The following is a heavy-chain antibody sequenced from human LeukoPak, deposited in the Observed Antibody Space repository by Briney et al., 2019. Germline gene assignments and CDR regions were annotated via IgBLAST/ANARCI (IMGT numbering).Heavy chain of an antibody. D-gene: IGHD5-18*01. CDR1: GGSISSGGYP. CDR2: IYHSGST. J-gene: IGHJ4*02. CDR3: ARGVDTAMANYFDY. V-gene: IGHV4-30-2*01. Sequence: PSQTLSLTCAVSGGSISSGGYPWSRIRQPPGKGLEWVGYIYHSGSTYYNPSLKSRVTISVDRSKNQFSLKLSSVTAADTAVYYCARGVDTAMANYFDYWGQGTLVTVSS.